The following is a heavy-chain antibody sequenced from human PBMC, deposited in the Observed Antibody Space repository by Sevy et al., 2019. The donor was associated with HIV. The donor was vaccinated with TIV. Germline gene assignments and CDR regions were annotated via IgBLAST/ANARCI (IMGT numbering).Heavy chain of an antibody. CDR1: GFNFSTYW. CDR3: AREGVEADLGFDY. D-gene: IGHD3-16*01. J-gene: IGHJ4*02. CDR2: IKHDGSEK. V-gene: IGHV3-7*03. Sequence: GGSLRLSCGVFGFNFSTYWMSWVRQAPGKGLEWVANIKHDGSEKYYLDSLKGRFTISRDNAKKSLYLQMNSLTAEDTAVYYCAREGVEADLGFDYWGQGTLVTVSS.